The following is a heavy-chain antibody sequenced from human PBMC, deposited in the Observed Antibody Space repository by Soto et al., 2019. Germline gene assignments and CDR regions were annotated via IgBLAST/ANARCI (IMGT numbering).Heavy chain of an antibody. CDR1: GGSISSSSYY. D-gene: IGHD3-3*01. J-gene: IGHJ2*01. CDR2: IYSSGST. Sequence: QLQLQESGPGLVKPSETLSLTCTVSGGSISSSSYYWGWIRQPPGKGLEWIGSIYSSGSTYYNPSLKSRVTISVDTSKNQCSLKLSSVTAADSAVYYCARRVSGGYYRYWYVDLWGRGTLVTVSS. CDR3: ARRVSGGYYRYWYVDL. V-gene: IGHV4-39*01.